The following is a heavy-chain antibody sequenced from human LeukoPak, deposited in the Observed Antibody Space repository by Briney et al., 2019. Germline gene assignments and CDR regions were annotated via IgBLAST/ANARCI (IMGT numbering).Heavy chain of an antibody. CDR2: IYTSGST. Sequence: SQTLSLTCTVSGGSISSGSYYWSWIRQPAGKGLEWIGRIYTSGSTNYNPSLKSRVTISVDTSKNQFSLKLSSVTAADTAVYYCAREGYYDTSASGAFDIWGQGTMVTVCS. CDR1: GGSISSGSYY. D-gene: IGHD3-22*01. CDR3: AREGYYDTSASGAFDI. V-gene: IGHV4-61*02. J-gene: IGHJ3*02.